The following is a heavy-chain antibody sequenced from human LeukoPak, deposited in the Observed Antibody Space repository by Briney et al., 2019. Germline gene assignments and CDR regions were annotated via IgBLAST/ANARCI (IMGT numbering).Heavy chain of an antibody. CDR3: AREVAVAGSYYFDY. CDR2: ISAYNGNT. J-gene: IGHJ4*02. Sequence: GASVKVSCKASGYTFTSYGISWVRQAPGQGLEWMGWISAYNGNTNYAQKLQGRATMTTDTSTSTAYMELRSLRSDDTAVYYCAREVAVAGSYYFDYWGQGTLVTVSS. CDR1: GYTFTSYG. D-gene: IGHD6-19*01. V-gene: IGHV1-18*01.